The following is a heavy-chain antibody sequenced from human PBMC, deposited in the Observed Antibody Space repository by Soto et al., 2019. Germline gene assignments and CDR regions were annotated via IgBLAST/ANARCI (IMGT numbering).Heavy chain of an antibody. CDR1: GGSFSGYY. Sequence: LSLTCAVYGGSFSGYYWSWIRQPPGKGLEWIGEINHSGSTNYNPSLKSRVTISVDTSKNQFSLKLSSVTAADTAVYYCARVFSSSGWFDYWGQGTLVTVSS. D-gene: IGHD6-19*01. V-gene: IGHV4-34*01. CDR3: ARVFSSSGWFDY. CDR2: INHSGST. J-gene: IGHJ4*02.